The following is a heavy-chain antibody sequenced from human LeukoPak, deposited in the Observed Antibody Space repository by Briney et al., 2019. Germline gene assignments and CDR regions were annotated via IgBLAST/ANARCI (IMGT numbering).Heavy chain of an antibody. CDR3: ARSRDNVLDY. V-gene: IGHV3-74*01. J-gene: IGHJ4*02. D-gene: IGHD1-1*01. CDR1: GFIFSRYW. CDR2: ISSDGSDA. Sequence: GSLRLSCAASGFIFSRYWMYWVRQVPGKGLVWVSRISSDGSDASYADSVEGRFAISRDSARNTLYLQMNSLRAEDTAVYYCARSRDNVLDYWGQGTLVTVSS.